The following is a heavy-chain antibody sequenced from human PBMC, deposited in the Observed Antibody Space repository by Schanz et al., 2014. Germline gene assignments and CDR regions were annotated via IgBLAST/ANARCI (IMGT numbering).Heavy chain of an antibody. V-gene: IGHV1-69*02. CDR1: RSTFSSYT. CDR2: IIPILGIA. Sequence: VQLEQSGAEVKKPGSSVKVSCKASRSTFSSYTISWVRQAPGQGLEWMGRIIPILGIANYAQKFQGRVTNTADKSTSTAYMDLSSLRPEDTAVYYCARSNYYDNSDYYNSFDYWGQGTLVTVSS. CDR3: ARSNYYDNSDYYNSFDY. J-gene: IGHJ4*02. D-gene: IGHD3-22*01.